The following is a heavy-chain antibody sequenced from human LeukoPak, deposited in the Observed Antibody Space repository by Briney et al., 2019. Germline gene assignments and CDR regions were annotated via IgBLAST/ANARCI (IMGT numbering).Heavy chain of an antibody. CDR2: IKHDVSEK. Sequence: GGSLSLSCAASGFTFSSYWMSWVRQSPGKGLEWVANIKHDVSEKYYVDSVNGRFTITRDNAKNSLYLQMNSLRAEDTAVYSCARDSLRYCSGDSCYYNYWGQGTLVTVSS. D-gene: IGHD2-15*01. J-gene: IGHJ4*02. V-gene: IGHV3-7*01. CDR1: GFTFSSYW. CDR3: ARDSLRYCSGDSCYYNY.